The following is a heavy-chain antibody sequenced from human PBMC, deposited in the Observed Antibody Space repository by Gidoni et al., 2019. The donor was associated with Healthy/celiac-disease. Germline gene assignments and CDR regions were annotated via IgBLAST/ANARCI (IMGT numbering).Heavy chain of an antibody. CDR3: ARERPNLRSGWQYYYYGMDV. Sequence: QVQLVESGGGVVQPGRSLRLSCAASGFTFSSYAMHWVRQAPGKGLEWVAVISYDGSNKYYADSVKGRFTISRDNSKNTLYLQMNSLRAEDTAVYYCARERPNLRSGWQYYYYGMDVWGQGTTVTVSS. CDR2: ISYDGSNK. J-gene: IGHJ6*02. CDR1: GFTFSSYA. V-gene: IGHV3-30-3*01. D-gene: IGHD6-19*01.